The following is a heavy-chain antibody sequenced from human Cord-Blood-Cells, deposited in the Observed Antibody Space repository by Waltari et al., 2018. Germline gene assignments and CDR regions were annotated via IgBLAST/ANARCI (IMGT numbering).Heavy chain of an antibody. J-gene: IGHJ4*02. CDR2: INHSGST. Sequence: QVQLQQWGAGLLKPSETLSLTCAVYGGSFSGYYWSWIRQHPGKGLEWIGEINHSGSTNYNPSLKSRVTISVDTSKNQFALKLSSVTAADTAVYYCARQRSDFWSGYFPYYFDYWGQGTLVTVSS. CDR3: ARQRSDFWSGYFPYYFDY. V-gene: IGHV4-34*01. CDR1: GGSFSGYY. D-gene: IGHD3-3*01.